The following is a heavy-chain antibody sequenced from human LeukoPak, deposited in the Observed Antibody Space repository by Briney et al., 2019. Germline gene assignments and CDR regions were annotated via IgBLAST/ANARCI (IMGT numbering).Heavy chain of an antibody. J-gene: IGHJ4*02. D-gene: IGHD2-8*01. CDR3: ARGVRYCTNGVCYHFDY. V-gene: IGHV1-8*03. CDR2: MNPNSGNT. CDR1: GYTFTSYD. Sequence: ASVKVSCKASGYTFTSYDINWVRQANGQGLEWMGWMNPNSGNTGYAQKFQGRVTITRNTSISTAYMELSSLRSEDTAVYYCARGVRYCTNGVCYHFDYWGQGTLVTVSS.